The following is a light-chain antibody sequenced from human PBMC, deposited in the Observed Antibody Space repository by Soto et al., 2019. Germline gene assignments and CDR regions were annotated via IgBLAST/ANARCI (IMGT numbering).Light chain of an antibody. CDR2: SDT. V-gene: IGLV3-12*02. CDR3: XVWXSSSDHVV. CDR1: NIGCKA. J-gene: IGLJ2*01. Sequence: SYELTQPHSVSVATAQMARITCGGNNIGCKAVHWYQQKPGQDPVLVIYSDTNRPSGIPERFSGSNPGNTATLTISRIEAXXXXXXXXXVWXSSSDHVVFGGGTKLTVL.